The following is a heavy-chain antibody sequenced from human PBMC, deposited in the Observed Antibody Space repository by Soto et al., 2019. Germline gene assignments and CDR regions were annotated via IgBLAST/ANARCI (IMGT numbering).Heavy chain of an antibody. CDR2: INESREY. CDR3: ARVGSGWYAPLDY. CDR1: GGSMSRSYW. J-gene: IGHJ4*02. D-gene: IGHD6-19*01. V-gene: IGHV4-4*02. Sequence: QVQLQESGPGLVKPSGTLSLTCAVSGGSMSRSYWWTWLRQSPGKGLEGLGEINESREYNYAPSFSSRVTMSVDKSKNHFSVMLTSVTAADTAIYYCARVGSGWYAPLDYWGQGTLVTVSS.